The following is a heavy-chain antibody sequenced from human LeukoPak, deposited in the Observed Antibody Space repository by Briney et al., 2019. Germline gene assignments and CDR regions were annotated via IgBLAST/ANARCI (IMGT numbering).Heavy chain of an antibody. CDR2: IDPNGTT. J-gene: IGHJ4*02. CDR3: ARDALDY. CDR1: GGAFSGYS. Sequence: SSETLSLTCAVYGGAFSGYSWSWIRQPPGKGLEWIGEIDPNGTTNYNPSLKSRVTISVDTSKNQFSLKLSSVTAADTAVYYCARDALDYWGQGTLVTVSS. V-gene: IGHV4-34*01.